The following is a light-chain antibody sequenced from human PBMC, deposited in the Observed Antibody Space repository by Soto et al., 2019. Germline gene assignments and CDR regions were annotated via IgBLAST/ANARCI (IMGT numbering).Light chain of an antibody. CDR1: SSNIGAGYD. CDR3: QSYDSSLSGYV. J-gene: IGLJ1*01. V-gene: IGLV1-40*01. CDR2: GNS. Sequence: QSVLTQPPSVSGAPGRRVTISCTGSSSNIGAGYDVHWYQQLPGTAPKLLIYGNSNRPSGVPDRFSGSKSGTSASLAITGLRAEDEADYYCQSYDSSLSGYVFGTGTKVTV.